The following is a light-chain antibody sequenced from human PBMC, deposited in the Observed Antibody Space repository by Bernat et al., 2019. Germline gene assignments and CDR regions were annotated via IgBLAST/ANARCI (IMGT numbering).Light chain of an antibody. Sequence: SYELTQPPSVSVSPGQTASITCYGDKLGSKYAFWYQQKPGQSPVLVIYEDTKRPSGIPARFSASNSGKRATLTISGTQAMDEADYYCQAWDSSTVVFGGGTKLTVL. CDR1: KLGSKY. CDR3: QAWDSSTVV. V-gene: IGLV3-1*01. J-gene: IGLJ2*01. CDR2: EDT.